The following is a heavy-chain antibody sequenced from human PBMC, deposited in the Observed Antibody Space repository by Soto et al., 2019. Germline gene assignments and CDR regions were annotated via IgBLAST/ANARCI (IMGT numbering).Heavy chain of an antibody. CDR2: IIPLFGAT. CDR1: GGTFNNYA. Sequence: QVQLVQSVAEVKKPGSSVKVSCKASGGTFNNYAISWVRQAPGQGLEWMGGIIPLFGATNYAQHFQGRVTITADKFTSTSYMELSSLKSEDTAVYYCARLIGEGYSGTYGLDYWGQGTLVTVSS. CDR3: ARLIGEGYSGTYGLDY. V-gene: IGHV1-69*06. D-gene: IGHD1-26*01. J-gene: IGHJ4*02.